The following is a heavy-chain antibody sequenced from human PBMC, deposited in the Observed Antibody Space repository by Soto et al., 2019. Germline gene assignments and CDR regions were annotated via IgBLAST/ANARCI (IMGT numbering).Heavy chain of an antibody. CDR2: IYYSGST. Sequence: QVQLQESGPGLVKPSETLSLTCTVSGGSISSYYWSWIRQPPGKGLEWIGYIYYSGSTNYNPSLKSRVTRAVDTSKNQFALKLSSVTAADTAVYYCARVWGGAFDIWGQGTMVTVSS. CDR1: GGSISSYY. V-gene: IGHV4-59*01. CDR3: ARVWGGAFDI. J-gene: IGHJ3*02. D-gene: IGHD3-10*01.